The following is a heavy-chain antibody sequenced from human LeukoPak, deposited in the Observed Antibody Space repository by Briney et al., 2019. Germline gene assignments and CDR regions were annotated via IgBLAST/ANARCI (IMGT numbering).Heavy chain of an antibody. CDR3: ATNYDVWSGYFI. CDR1: GGSISSYY. D-gene: IGHD3-3*01. V-gene: IGHV4-59*01. J-gene: IGHJ4*02. Sequence: SQTLSLTCTVSGGSISSYYCSWIRQPPGEWQGWIGYIYYSGSTNYNPSPKSLVTISVDTSKNLFSLKLSSVTAAEMAVYYRATNYDVWSGYFIWGQGTLVTVSS. CDR2: IYYSGST.